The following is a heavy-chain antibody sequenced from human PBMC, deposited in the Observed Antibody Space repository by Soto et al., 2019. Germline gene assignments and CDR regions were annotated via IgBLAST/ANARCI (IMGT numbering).Heavy chain of an antibody. Sequence: GAPVKVSSKASGASFKNFKFHWVLPDPRPGLQWIGWIIPRLGTPDYAQRFQSRFTITADDSPSTTYMELSVPRSEAAALNHCARDETGDPNYYYHGLDGWRQGTSVSVSS. J-gene: IGHJ6*02. D-gene: IGHD7-27*01. CDR1: GASFKNFK. CDR3: ARDETGDPNYYYHGLDG. CDR2: IIPRLGTP. V-gene: IGHV1-69*08.